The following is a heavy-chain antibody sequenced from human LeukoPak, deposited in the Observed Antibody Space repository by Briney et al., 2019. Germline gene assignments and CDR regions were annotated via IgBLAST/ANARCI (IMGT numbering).Heavy chain of an antibody. V-gene: IGHV3-23*01. CDR3: AKCVTGWPNWFDP. J-gene: IGHJ5*02. CDR1: GFTFSNYA. CDR2: IRTSGDNT. D-gene: IGHD6-19*01. Sequence: PGGSLRLSCAASGFTFSNYAMSWVRQAPGKGLKWVSTIRTSGDNTYYADSVKGRSTISRDNSKNTLYLQMISLRAEDTALYYCAKCVTGWPNWFDPWGQGTLVTVSS.